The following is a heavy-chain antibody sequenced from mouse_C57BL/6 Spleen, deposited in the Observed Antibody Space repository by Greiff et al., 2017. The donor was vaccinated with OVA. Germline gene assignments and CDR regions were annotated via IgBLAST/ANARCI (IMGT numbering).Heavy chain of an antibody. CDR2: IHPNSGST. V-gene: IGHV1-64*01. Sequence: VQLQQPGAELVKPGASVKLSCKASGYTFTSYWMHWVKQRPGQGLEWIGMIHPNSGSTNYNEKFKSKATLTVEKSSSTAYMQLSSLTSEDSAVYYCARWGDGYYGGFFDYWGQGTTLTVSS. D-gene: IGHD2-3*01. CDR1: GYTFTSYW. CDR3: ARWGDGYYGGFFDY. J-gene: IGHJ2*01.